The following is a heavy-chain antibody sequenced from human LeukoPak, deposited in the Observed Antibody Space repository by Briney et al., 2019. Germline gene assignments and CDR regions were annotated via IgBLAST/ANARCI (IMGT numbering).Heavy chain of an antibody. V-gene: IGHV4-4*07. CDR1: GGSISSYY. CDR3: AGGSAMGYYDSSGYWFDY. Sequence: SETLSLTCTVSGGSISSYYWSWIRQPAGKGLEWIGRIYTSGSTNYNPSLKSRVTMSVDTSKNQFSLKLSSVTAADTAVYYCAGGSAMGYYDSSGYWFDYWGQGTLVTVSS. D-gene: IGHD3-22*01. J-gene: IGHJ4*02. CDR2: IYTSGST.